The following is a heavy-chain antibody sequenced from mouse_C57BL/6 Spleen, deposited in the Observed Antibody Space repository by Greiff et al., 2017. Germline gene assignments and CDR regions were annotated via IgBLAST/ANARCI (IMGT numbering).Heavy chain of an antibody. J-gene: IGHJ2*01. CDR3: ARLVTLCPFDY. D-gene: IGHD6-5*01. CDR1: GFTFSSYG. V-gene: IGHV5-6*01. CDR2: ISSGGSYT. Sequence: EVKLMESGGDLVKPGGSLKLSCAASGFTFSSYGMSWVRQTPDKRLEWVATISSGGSYTYYPDSVKGRFTISRDNAKNTLYLQLSSLTSEDTAMYYCARLVTLCPFDYWGQGTTLTVSS.